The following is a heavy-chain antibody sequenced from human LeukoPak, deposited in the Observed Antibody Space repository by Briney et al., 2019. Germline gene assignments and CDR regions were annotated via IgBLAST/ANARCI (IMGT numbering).Heavy chain of an antibody. Sequence: SETLSLTCAVSGGSISSDGYSWSWIRQPPGKGLEWIGYIYHSGSTYYNPSLKSRVTISVDRSKNQFSLKLSSVTAADTAVYYCARYCSSTSCRGGLDPWGQGTLVTVSS. D-gene: IGHD2-2*01. J-gene: IGHJ5*02. CDR3: ARYCSSTSCRGGLDP. CDR1: GGSISSDGYS. CDR2: IYHSGST. V-gene: IGHV4-30-2*01.